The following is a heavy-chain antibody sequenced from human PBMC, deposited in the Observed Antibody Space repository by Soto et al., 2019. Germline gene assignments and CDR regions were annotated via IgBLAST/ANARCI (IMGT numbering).Heavy chain of an antibody. CDR3: AREVGATLNWFDP. J-gene: IGHJ5*02. CDR1: GGTFSSYA. CDR2: IIPIFGTA. Sequence: SVKVSCKASGGTFSSYAINWVPQAPGQGLEWMGGIIPIFGTANYAQKFQGRVTITADESTSTAYMELSSLRSEDTAVYYCAREVGATLNWFDPWGQGTLVTVSS. D-gene: IGHD1-26*01. V-gene: IGHV1-69*13.